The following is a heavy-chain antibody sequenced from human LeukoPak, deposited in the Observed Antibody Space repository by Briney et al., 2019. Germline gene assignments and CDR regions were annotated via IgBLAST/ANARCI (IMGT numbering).Heavy chain of an antibody. CDR3: AKDKRRLEGVFDY. CDR1: GFTFSSYG. J-gene: IGHJ4*02. CDR2: ISGSGGST. D-gene: IGHD3-16*01. V-gene: IGHV3-23*01. Sequence: GGSLRLSCAASGFTFSSYGMSWVRQAPGKGLEWVSAISGSGGSTYYADSVKGRFTISRDNSKNTLYLQMNSLRAEDTAVYYCAKDKRRLEGVFDYWGQGTLVTVSS.